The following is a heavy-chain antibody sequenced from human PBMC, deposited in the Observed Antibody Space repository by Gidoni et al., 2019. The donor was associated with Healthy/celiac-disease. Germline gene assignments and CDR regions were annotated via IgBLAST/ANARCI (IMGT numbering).Heavy chain of an antibody. CDR1: GFTFSNAW. J-gene: IGHJ4*02. D-gene: IGHD7-27*01. V-gene: IGHV3-15*01. CDR3: TTGRNWGSGGY. CDR2: IKSKTDGGTT. Sequence: EVQLVESGGGLVKPGGSLRLSCADSGFTFSNAWMSWVRQAPGKGLEWVGRIKSKTDGGTTDYAAPVKGRFTISRDDSKNTLYLQMNSLKTEDTAVYYCTTGRNWGSGGYWGQGTLVTVSS.